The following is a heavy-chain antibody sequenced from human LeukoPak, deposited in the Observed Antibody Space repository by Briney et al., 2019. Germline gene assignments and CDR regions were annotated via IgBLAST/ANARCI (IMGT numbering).Heavy chain of an antibody. CDR3: ARMGPPLRGVRYYYYMDV. J-gene: IGHJ6*03. Sequence: PSETLSLTCNVSGGSISSYYWNWIRQPPGKGLEWSGYIYYSGSTNYNPSLKSRVTISVDTSKNQFSLKVTSVTAADTAVYYCARMGPPLRGVRYYYYMDVWGKGTTVTVSS. D-gene: IGHD3-10*01. V-gene: IGHV4-59*01. CDR2: IYYSGST. CDR1: GGSISSYY.